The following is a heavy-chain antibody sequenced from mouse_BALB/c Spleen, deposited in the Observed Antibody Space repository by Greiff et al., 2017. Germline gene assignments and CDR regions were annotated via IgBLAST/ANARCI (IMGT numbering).Heavy chain of an antibody. J-gene: IGHJ3*01. CDR1: GFTFSSYA. D-gene: IGHD2-1*01. Sequence: EVKLVESGGGLVKPGGSLKLSCAASGFTFSSYAMSWVRQTPEKRLEWVASISSGGSTYYPDSVKGRFTISRDNARNILYLQMSSLRSEDTAMYYCAGGGYGNPPFAYWGQGTLVTVSA. V-gene: IGHV5-6-5*01. CDR2: ISSGGST. CDR3: AGGGYGNPPFAY.